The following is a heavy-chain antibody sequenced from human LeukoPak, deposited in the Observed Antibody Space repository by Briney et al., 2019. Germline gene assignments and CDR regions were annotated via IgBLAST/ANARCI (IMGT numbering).Heavy chain of an antibody. V-gene: IGHV3-23*01. D-gene: IGHD6-19*01. CDR3: AKAEQWLMVYYYYMDV. J-gene: IGHJ6*03. Sequence: GGSLRLSCAASGFTFSSYAMSWVRQAPGKGLEWVSAISGSGGTTYYADSVKGRFTISRDNSKNTLYLQMNSLRAEDTAVYYCAKAEQWLMVYYYYMDVWGKGTTVTVSS. CDR2: ISGSGGTT. CDR1: GFTFSSYA.